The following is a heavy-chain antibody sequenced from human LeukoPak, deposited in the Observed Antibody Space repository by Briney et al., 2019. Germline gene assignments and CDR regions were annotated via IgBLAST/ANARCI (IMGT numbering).Heavy chain of an antibody. J-gene: IGHJ4*02. CDR1: GGTFSSYA. CDR2: IIPIFGTA. V-gene: IGHV1-69*05. Sequence: SVKVSCKASGGTFSSYAISWVRQAPGQGLEWMGGIIPIFGTANYAQKFQGRVTITTDESTSTAYMELRSLRSDDTAVYYCARWILYSSGWYFDYWGQGTLVTVSS. CDR3: ARWILYSSGWYFDY. D-gene: IGHD6-19*01.